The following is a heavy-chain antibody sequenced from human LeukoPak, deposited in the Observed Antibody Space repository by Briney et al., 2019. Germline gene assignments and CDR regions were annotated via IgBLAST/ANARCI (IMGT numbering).Heavy chain of an antibody. CDR2: IYTSGST. Sequence: KPSQTLSLTCTVSGGSISSGSYYWSWIRQPAGKGLEWIGRIYTSGSTNYNPSLKSRVTISVDTSKNQFSLKLSSVTAADTAVYYCARAASFIAVAGTVYFDYWGQGTLVTVSS. CDR1: GGSISSGSYY. V-gene: IGHV4-61*02. J-gene: IGHJ4*02. D-gene: IGHD6-19*01. CDR3: ARAASFIAVAGTVYFDY.